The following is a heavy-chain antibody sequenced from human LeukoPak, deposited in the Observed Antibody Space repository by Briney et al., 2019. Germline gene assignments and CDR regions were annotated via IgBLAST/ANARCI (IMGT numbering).Heavy chain of an antibody. D-gene: IGHD1-26*01. V-gene: IGHV3-21*04. Sequence: GGSLRLSCAASGFTFSSYNMNWVRQAPGKGLEWVSSISSSSSYIYYADSVKGRFTISRDSAKNSLYLQINSLRAEDTAIYYCTKRSGVYSDNSGFFDYWGQGSLVTVSS. CDR1: GFTFSSYN. J-gene: IGHJ4*02. CDR3: TKRSGVYSDNSGFFDY. CDR2: ISSSSSYI.